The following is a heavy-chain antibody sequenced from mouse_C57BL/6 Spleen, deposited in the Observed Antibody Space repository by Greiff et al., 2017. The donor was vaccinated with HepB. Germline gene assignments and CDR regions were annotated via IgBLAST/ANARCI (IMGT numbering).Heavy chain of an antibody. CDR2: IDPSDSYT. CDR1: GYTFTSYW. CDR3: ARRRGYDYDAYYAMDY. Sequence: VQLQQPGAELVMPGASVKLSCKVSGYTFTSYWMHWVKQRPGQGLEWIGEIDPSDSYTNYNQKFKGKSTLTVDKSSSTAYMQLSSLTSEDSAVYYCARRRGYDYDAYYAMDYWGQGTSVTVSS. D-gene: IGHD2-4*01. J-gene: IGHJ4*01. V-gene: IGHV1-69*01.